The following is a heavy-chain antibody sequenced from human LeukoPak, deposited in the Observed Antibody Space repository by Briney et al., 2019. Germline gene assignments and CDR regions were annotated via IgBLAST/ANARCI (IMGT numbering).Heavy chain of an antibody. Sequence: SETLPLTCTVSGGSISSSSYYWDWIRRPPGKGLEWIGYIYYSGSTYYNPSLKSRVTISGDTSKNQFSLNLSSVTAADTAVYYCATDRARGGDSFDYWGQGTLVTVSS. D-gene: IGHD3-10*01. CDR2: IYYSGST. CDR3: ATDRARGGDSFDY. CDR1: GGSISSSSYY. J-gene: IGHJ4*02. V-gene: IGHV4-30-4*08.